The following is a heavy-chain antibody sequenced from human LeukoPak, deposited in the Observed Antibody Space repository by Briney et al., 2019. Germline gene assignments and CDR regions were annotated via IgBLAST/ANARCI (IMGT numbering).Heavy chain of an antibody. V-gene: IGHV4-59*11. D-gene: IGHD3-22*01. Sequence: KPSETLSLTCTVSGGPFTTHYWSWIRQPPGKGLEWIGYISYIGSTNYNPSLKSRVTISIDTSNNEVSLMLTSVTAADTAVYYCASDSISMNAFDAWGQGTMVTVSS. J-gene: IGHJ3*01. CDR1: GGPFTTHY. CDR3: ASDSISMNAFDA. CDR2: ISYIGST.